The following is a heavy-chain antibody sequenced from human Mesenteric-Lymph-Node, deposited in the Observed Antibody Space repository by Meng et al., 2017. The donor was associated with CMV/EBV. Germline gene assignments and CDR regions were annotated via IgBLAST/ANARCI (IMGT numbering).Heavy chain of an antibody. CDR1: GFTVSSNY. V-gene: IGHV3-53*05. CDR3: ARGGKATSGVYFFDY. Sequence: GGSLRLSCAASGFTVSSNYMSWVRQAPGKGLEWVSIIYSGGTTYYADSVKGRFTISRDSSKNTLYLQMNNLSAEDTAVYFCARGGKATSGVYFFDYWGQGTLVTVSS. J-gene: IGHJ4*02. CDR2: IYSGGTT. D-gene: IGHD3-16*01.